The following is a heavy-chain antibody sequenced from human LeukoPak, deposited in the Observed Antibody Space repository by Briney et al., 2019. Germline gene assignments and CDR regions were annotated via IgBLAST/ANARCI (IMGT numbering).Heavy chain of an antibody. J-gene: IGHJ4*02. CDR2: IYDSGST. D-gene: IGHD2-15*01. CDR1: GGSIRSSYYY. V-gene: IGHV4-39*07. CDR3: ARVRCSDGLCNFFDF. Sequence: SETLSLTCTVSGGSIRSSYYYWGWIRQPPGKGLEWIGSIYDSGSTYYNPSLKSRVTISVDTSKNQFSLKVTSVTAADTAVYFCARVRCSDGLCNFFDFWSQGTLVTVSS.